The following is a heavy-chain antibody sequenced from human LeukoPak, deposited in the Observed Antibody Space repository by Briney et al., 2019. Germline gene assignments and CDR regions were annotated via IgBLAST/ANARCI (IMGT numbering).Heavy chain of an antibody. CDR2: ISGSGGST. D-gene: IGHD3-10*01. Sequence: GGSLRLSCAASGFTFSSYGMSWVRQAPGKGLEWVSAISGSGGSTYYADSVKGRFTISRGNSKNTLYLQMNSLRAEDTAVYYCAEGRYYYGSGYYFDYWGQGTLVTVSS. CDR3: AEGRYYYGSGYYFDY. V-gene: IGHV3-23*01. J-gene: IGHJ4*02. CDR1: GFTFSSYG.